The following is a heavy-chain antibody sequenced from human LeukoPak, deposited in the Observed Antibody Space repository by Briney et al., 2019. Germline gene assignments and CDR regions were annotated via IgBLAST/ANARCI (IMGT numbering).Heavy chain of an antibody. CDR2: IYYSGST. J-gene: IGHJ4*02. CDR1: GGSISSYY. Sequence: SETLSPTCTVSGGSISSYYWSWIRQPPGKGLEWIGYIYYSGSTNYNPSLKSRVTISVDTSKNQFSLKLSSVTAADTAVYYCARGRIAVAPTTTLDYWGQGTLVTVSS. D-gene: IGHD6-19*01. CDR3: ARGRIAVAPTTTLDY. V-gene: IGHV4-59*01.